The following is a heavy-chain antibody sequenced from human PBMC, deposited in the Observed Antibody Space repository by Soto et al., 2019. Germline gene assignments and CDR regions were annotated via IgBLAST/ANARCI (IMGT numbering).Heavy chain of an antibody. CDR2: ISHTATET. Sequence: GGSLRLSCAASGLPFSGYAMHWVRQAPGTGLEWVASISHTATETNYADSVKGRFTISRDNAKNSLYLQMNSLRAEDTAVYYCARSVEMATITDAFDIWGQGTMVTVSS. J-gene: IGHJ3*02. D-gene: IGHD5-12*01. V-gene: IGHV3-30*07. CDR1: GLPFSGYA. CDR3: ARSVEMATITDAFDI.